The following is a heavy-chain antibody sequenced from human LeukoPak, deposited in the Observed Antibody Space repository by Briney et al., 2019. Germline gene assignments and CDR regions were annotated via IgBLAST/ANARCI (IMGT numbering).Heavy chain of an antibody. CDR2: INPSGGST. V-gene: IGHV1-46*01. CDR3: ARSAGDSGTGVDFDL. CDR1: GYTFTSYY. D-gene: IGHD2-2*01. Sequence: GASVKVSCKASGYTFTSYYMHWVRQAPGQGLEWMGIINPSGGSTSYAQKFQGRVTMTRDTSTSTVYMELSSLRSEDTAVYYCARSAGDSGTGVDFDLWGRGTLVTVSS. J-gene: IGHJ2*01.